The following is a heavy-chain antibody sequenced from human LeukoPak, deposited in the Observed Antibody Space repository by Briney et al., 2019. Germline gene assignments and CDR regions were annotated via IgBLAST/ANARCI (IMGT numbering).Heavy chain of an antibody. D-gene: IGHD1-26*01. CDR2: INPSGGST. V-gene: IGHV1-46*01. CDR1: GYTFTSYY. CDR3: ARDSVGATLYYYYGMDV. J-gene: IGHJ6*02. Sequence: ASVKVSCKASGYTFTSYYMHWVRQAPGQGLEWMGIINPSGGSTSYAQKFQGRVTMTRDTSTSTVYMELSSLRSEDTAVYYCARDSVGATLYYYYGMDVWGQGTTVTVSS.